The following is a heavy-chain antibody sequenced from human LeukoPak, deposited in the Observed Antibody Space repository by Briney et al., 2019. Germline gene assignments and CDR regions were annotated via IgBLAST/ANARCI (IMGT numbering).Heavy chain of an antibody. V-gene: IGHV4-34*01. J-gene: IGHJ4*02. CDR1: GGSFSGYY. CDR2: INHSGST. CDR3: ARGYYYDSSGYYGDY. Sequence: PSETLSLTCAVYGGSFSGYYWNWIHQPPGKGLEWIGEINHSGSTNYNPSLKSRVTISLDTSKNQFSLKLSSVIAADTAVYYCARGYYYDSSGYYGDYWGQGTLVTVSS. D-gene: IGHD3-22*01.